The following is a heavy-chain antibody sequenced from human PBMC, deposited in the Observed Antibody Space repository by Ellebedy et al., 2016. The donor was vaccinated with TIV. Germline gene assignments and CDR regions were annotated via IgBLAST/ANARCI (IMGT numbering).Heavy chain of an antibody. CDR3: VKGYKALYGGPEY. Sequence: GESLKISCAASGFTFSNYAMSWVRQAPGKGLEWVSVISYSASNTYYADSVKGRFTISRDNSKDTLYLQMNSLRAEDTALYYCVKGYKALYGGPEYWGQGTVVTVSS. CDR1: GFTFSNYA. V-gene: IGHV3-23*01. CDR2: ISYSASNT. J-gene: IGHJ4*02. D-gene: IGHD4-23*01.